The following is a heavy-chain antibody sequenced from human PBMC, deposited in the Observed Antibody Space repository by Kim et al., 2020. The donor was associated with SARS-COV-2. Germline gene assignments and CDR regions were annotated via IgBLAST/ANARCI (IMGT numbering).Heavy chain of an antibody. J-gene: IGHJ4*02. Sequence: VKGRFTISRDDSKNTAYLQMNSLKTEDTAVYYCTRHSPQNYYGSGRLFDYWGQGTLVTVSS. D-gene: IGHD3-10*01. CDR3: TRHSPQNYYGSGRLFDY. V-gene: IGHV3-73*01.